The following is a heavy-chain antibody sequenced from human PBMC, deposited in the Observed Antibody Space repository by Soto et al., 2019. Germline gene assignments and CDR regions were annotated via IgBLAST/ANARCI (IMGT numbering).Heavy chain of an antibody. J-gene: IGHJ4*02. CDR1: GFTFSNAW. Sequence: PGGSLRLSCAASGFTFSNAWMSWVRQAPGKGLEWVGRIKSKTDGGTTDYAAPVKGRFTISRDDSKNTLYLQMNSLKTEDTAVYYCTTDRRIRSWPRRDRIDYWGQGNLVTVSS. V-gene: IGHV3-15*01. CDR3: TTDRRIRSWPRRDRIDY. D-gene: IGHD6-13*01. CDR2: IKSKTDGGTT.